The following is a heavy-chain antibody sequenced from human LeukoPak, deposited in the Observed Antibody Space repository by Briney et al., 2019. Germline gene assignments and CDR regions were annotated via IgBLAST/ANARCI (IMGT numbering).Heavy chain of an antibody. Sequence: SETLSLTCTVSGGSISNSTYYWGWIRQPPGKGLEWIGSIYYSGSTYYNPSLKSRVTISVDTSKNQFSLKLRSVTAADTAVYYCARASHDYGDYSHFDYWGQGTLVTVSS. D-gene: IGHD4-17*01. V-gene: IGHV4-39*07. CDR2: IYYSGST. CDR1: GGSISNSTYY. J-gene: IGHJ4*02. CDR3: ARASHDYGDYSHFDY.